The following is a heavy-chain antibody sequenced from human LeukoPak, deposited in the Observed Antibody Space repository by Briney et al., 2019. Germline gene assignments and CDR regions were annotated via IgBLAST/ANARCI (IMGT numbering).Heavy chain of an antibody. Sequence: GGSLRLSCAASGFTFSSYAMSWVRQAPGKGLERVSGVSGSGVNTYYADSVKGRFTISRDNSKNTLYLQMTSLRAEDTAIYYCAKSVKGDDAFDIWGQGTMVTVSS. CDR2: VSGSGVNT. J-gene: IGHJ3*02. CDR1: GFTFSSYA. V-gene: IGHV3-23*01. D-gene: IGHD3-16*01. CDR3: AKSVKGDDAFDI.